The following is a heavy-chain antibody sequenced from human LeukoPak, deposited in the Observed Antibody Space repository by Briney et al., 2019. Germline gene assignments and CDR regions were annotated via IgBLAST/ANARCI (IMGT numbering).Heavy chain of an antibody. J-gene: IGHJ4*02. CDR1: GFTFSSYS. Sequence: GGSLRLSCAASGFTFSSYSMNWVRQAPGKGLEWVSSISSSSSYIYYADSVKGRFTISRDNAKNSLYLQMNSLRAEDTAVYYCARGPLYYYDSSGYWELDYWGQGTLVTVSS. CDR2: ISSSSSYI. D-gene: IGHD3-22*01. V-gene: IGHV3-21*01. CDR3: ARGPLYYYDSSGYWELDY.